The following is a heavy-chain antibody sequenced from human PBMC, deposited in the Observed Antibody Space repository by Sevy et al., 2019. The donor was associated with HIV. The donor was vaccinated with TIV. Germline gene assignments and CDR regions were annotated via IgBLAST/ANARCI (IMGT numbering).Heavy chain of an antibody. J-gene: IGHJ4*02. D-gene: IGHD2-21*01. V-gene: IGHV1-46*01. CDR1: GYTFTSNY. CDR2: INPSGGAT. CDR3: AILYSCGGSCYYFDL. Sequence: ASVKVSCKASGYTFTSNYLHWVRQAPGHGLEWMGQINPSGGATTYGQRFQGRVSMTRDTPTSTVYMDLSSLRSEDTAIYYCAILYSCGGSCYYFDLWGQGTLVTVSS.